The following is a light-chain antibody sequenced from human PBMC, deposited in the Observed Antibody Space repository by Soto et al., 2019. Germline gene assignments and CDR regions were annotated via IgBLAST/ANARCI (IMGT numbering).Light chain of an antibody. CDR3: QQYNSYWT. J-gene: IGKJ1*01. CDR2: KAS. CDR1: QSISSW. Sequence: DIQMTQSPSTLSASVGDRVTITCRASQSISSWLAWYQRKPGKSPKLLIYKASSLESGVPSRFSGSGSATEFTLTISSLQPDDFATYYCQQYNSYWTFGQGTKVEIK. V-gene: IGKV1-5*03.